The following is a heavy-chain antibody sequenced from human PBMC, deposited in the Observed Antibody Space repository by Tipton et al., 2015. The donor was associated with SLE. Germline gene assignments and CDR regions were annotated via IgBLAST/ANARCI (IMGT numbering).Heavy chain of an antibody. J-gene: IGHJ4*02. V-gene: IGHV4-39*07. Sequence: TLSLTCTVSDGSISSSSYYWAWIRQPPGRGLEYIGSIYYSGTTNFNPSLKSRVTISVDTSKNQFSLKLSPVTAADTAVYYCARLGVALDYWGQGTLVTVSA. CDR2: IYYSGTT. CDR3: ARLGVALDY. CDR1: DGSISSSSYY. D-gene: IGHD2-21*01.